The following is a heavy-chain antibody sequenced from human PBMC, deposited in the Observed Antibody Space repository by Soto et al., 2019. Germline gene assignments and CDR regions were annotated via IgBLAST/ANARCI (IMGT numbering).Heavy chain of an antibody. J-gene: IGHJ6*02. V-gene: IGHV3-21*01. Sequence: GGSLRLSCAASEFTFSTYSMNWVRQAPGKGLEWVSSISSSGSYIYYADSVKGRFTISRDNAKNSLYLQMNSLRAEDTAVYYCARVVDYYDPYYYYGMDVWGQGTTVTVSS. CDR2: ISSSGSYI. D-gene: IGHD3-22*01. CDR1: EFTFSTYS. CDR3: ARVVDYYDPYYYYGMDV.